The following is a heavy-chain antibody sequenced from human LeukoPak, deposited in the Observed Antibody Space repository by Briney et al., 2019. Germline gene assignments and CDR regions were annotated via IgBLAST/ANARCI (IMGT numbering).Heavy chain of an antibody. CDR1: GFTFSTYW. J-gene: IGHJ4*02. D-gene: IGHD6-13*01. CDR2: IMQDGSEK. Sequence: GGSLRLSCLGSGFTFSTYWMSWVRQAPGKGLEWVANIMQDGSEKNYVDSVKGRFTISRDNARNSLYLQMSSLGAEDTAVYYCAREVYSSSRPADAFDYWGQGTLVTVSS. CDR3: AREVYSSSRPADAFDY. V-gene: IGHV3-7*01.